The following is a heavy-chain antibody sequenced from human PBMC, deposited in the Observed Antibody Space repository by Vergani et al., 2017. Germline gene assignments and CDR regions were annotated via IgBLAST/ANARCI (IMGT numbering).Heavy chain of an antibody. CDR2: ISGSGGTI. J-gene: IGHJ4*02. V-gene: IGHV3-23*04. Sequence: ELQLVESGGGLVQPGGSLRLSCAASGFTFSSHAMTWVRQAPGKGLEWVSTISGSGGTIYYADSVKGRFSISRDNSKNTLFLQMNSLRAKDTALYYCAKSPNFNNRPTDYWGQGTLVTVSS. CDR1: GFTFSSHA. D-gene: IGHD1/OR15-1a*01. CDR3: AKSPNFNNRPTDY.